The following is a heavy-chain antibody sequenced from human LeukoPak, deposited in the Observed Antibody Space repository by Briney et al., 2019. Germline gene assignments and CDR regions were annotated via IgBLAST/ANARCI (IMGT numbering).Heavy chain of an antibody. J-gene: IGHJ5*02. Sequence: ASVKVSCKASGYIFINYYIHWVRQAPGQGLEWMGVINPSDGSTNYAQKYQDRVTMTRDTSTRTVYMQLSSLRSDDTAVYYCARDYCSGGSCFNWFGPWGQGTLVTVSS. V-gene: IGHV1-46*01. CDR2: INPSDGST. D-gene: IGHD2-15*01. CDR1: GYIFINYY. CDR3: ARDYCSGGSCFNWFGP.